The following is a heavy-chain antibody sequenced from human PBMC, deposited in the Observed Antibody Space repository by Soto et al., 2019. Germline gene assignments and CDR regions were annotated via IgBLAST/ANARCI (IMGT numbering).Heavy chain of an antibody. CDR2: IYNTGTT. D-gene: IGHD3-22*01. V-gene: IGHV4-59*03. CDR3: ATDSTGYYSDAFDV. J-gene: IGHJ3*01. CDR1: GAAMSSYY. Sequence: QLQESGPGLVKPSETLSLTCTVSGAAMSSYYWSWVRQSPGKGLEWIGYIYNTGTTDYNPPLKSRVTISVGRSKFQFSLKLTSVTAADPAVYYCATDSTGYYSDAFDVWGQGARVIVSS.